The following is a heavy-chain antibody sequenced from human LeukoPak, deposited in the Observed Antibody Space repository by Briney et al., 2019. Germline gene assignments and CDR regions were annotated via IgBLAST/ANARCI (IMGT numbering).Heavy chain of an antibody. CDR3: ARAVAGNLGDY. CDR1: GYTFTAYY. V-gene: IGHV1-2*06. Sequence: GASVKVSCKASGYTFTAYYMHWVRQAPGQGLEWMGRINPDSGGTNYAQKFQGRVTMTRDTSISTAYMELSRLRSDDTAVYYCARAVAGNLGDYWGQGTLVTVSS. J-gene: IGHJ4*02. CDR2: INPDSGGT. D-gene: IGHD6-19*01.